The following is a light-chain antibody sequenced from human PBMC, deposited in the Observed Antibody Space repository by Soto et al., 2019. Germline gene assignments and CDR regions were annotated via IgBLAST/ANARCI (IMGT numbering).Light chain of an antibody. CDR3: QQLNTYPVT. J-gene: IGKJ4*01. CDR2: AAS. Sequence: IQLTQSPSSLSASVGDSVTITCRASQGISRYLSWYQQKPGRAPKLLISAASTLQSGVPARFSGSGSGTDFTLSITSLQPEYFATYYCQQLNTYPVTFGGGTKVEIK. V-gene: IGKV1-9*01. CDR1: QGISRY.